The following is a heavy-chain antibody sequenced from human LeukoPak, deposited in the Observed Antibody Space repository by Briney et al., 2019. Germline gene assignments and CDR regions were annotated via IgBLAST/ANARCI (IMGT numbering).Heavy chain of an antibody. Sequence: GASVKVSCKVSGYTLTELSMHWVRQAPGKGLEWMGGFDPEDGETIYAQKFQGRVTMAEDTSTDTAYMKLSSLRSEDTAVYYCATEQPVAGTGGDAFDYWGQGTLVTVSS. CDR1: GYTLTELS. CDR2: FDPEDGET. CDR3: ATEQPVAGTGGDAFDY. D-gene: IGHD6-19*01. V-gene: IGHV1-24*01. J-gene: IGHJ4*02.